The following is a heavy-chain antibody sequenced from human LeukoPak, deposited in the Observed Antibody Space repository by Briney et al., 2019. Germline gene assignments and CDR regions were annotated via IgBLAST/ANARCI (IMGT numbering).Heavy chain of an antibody. CDR3: ARNNGMDV. CDR2: VNRDGSET. Sequence: GGSLRLSCAASGFALSSHWMTWVRQVPGRGPEWVANVNRDGSETYYLDTVKGRFTISKDNAKSSLYLQMNSLRAEDTALYHCARNNGMDVWGQGTTVIVSS. J-gene: IGHJ6*02. CDR1: GFALSSHW. V-gene: IGHV3-7*03.